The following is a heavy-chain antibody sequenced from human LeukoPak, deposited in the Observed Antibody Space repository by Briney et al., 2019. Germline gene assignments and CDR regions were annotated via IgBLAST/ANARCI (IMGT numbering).Heavy chain of an antibody. CDR2: IYHSGST. Sequence: SETLSLTCTVSGYSISSGYYWGWIRQPPGKGLEWIGSIYHSGSTYYNPSLKSRVTISVDTSKNQFSLKLSSVTAADTAVYYCARTHGYYYYYMDVWGKGTTVTVSS. CDR1: GYSISSGYY. J-gene: IGHJ6*03. V-gene: IGHV4-38-2*02. CDR3: ARTHGYYYYYMDV.